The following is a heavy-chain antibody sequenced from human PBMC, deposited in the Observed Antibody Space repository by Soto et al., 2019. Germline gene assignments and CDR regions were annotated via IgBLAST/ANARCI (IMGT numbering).Heavy chain of an antibody. V-gene: IGHV1-69*13. Sequence: SVKVSCKASGGTFSSYAISWVRQAPGQGLEWMGGIIPIFGTANYAQKFQGRVTITADESTSTAYMELSSLRSEDTAVYYCALGATAMVTPFDYWGQGTLVTVSS. CDR1: GGTFSSYA. CDR2: IIPIFGTA. D-gene: IGHD5-18*01. CDR3: ALGATAMVTPFDY. J-gene: IGHJ4*02.